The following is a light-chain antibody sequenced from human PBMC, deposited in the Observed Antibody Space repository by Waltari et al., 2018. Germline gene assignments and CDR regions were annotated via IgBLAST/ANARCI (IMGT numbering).Light chain of an antibody. CDR2: GAS. CDR1: QSVRGS. J-gene: IGKJ1*01. Sequence: EIVFTPSPGPLSLSPGERATLSCRASQSVRGSLAWYQQKAGQAPRLLIYGASSRATGIPDRFSGGGSGTDFSLTISRLEPEDFAVYYCQHYVRLPATFGQGTKVEI. CDR3: QHYVRLPAT. V-gene: IGKV3-20*01.